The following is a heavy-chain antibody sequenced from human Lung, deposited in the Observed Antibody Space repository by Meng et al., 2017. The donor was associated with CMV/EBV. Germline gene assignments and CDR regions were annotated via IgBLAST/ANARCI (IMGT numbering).Heavy chain of an antibody. D-gene: IGHD4-17*01. CDR3: AREGPTVTPFDY. J-gene: IGHJ4*02. CDR2: TYYRSKWYN. V-gene: IGHV6-1*01. CDR1: GDSVSSNSAA. Sequence: LXCAISGDSVSSNSAAWNWIRQSPSRGLEWLGRTYYRSKWYNDYAVSVKSRITTNPDTSKNQFSLQLNSVTPEDTAVYYCAREGPTVTPFDYWGQGTLVTVSS.